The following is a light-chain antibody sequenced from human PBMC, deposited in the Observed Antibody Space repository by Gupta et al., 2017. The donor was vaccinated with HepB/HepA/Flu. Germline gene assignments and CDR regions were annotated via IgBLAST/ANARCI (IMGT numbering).Light chain of an antibody. V-gene: IGLV2-23*02. CDR1: GRDVGGYNL. CDR2: EVS. CDR3: SSYASGSTYVI. J-gene: IGLJ2*01. Sequence: QSALTQPASVSGSPGQSITISCTGTGRDVGGYNLVSWYQQHPGKAPKLIIYEVSRRPSGVSHRFSGSKSGNTASLTISGLQAEDEANYYCSSYASGSTYVIFGGGTKVTIL.